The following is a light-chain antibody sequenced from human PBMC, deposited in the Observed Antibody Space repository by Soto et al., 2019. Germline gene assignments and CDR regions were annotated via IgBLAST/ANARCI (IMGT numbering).Light chain of an antibody. V-gene: IGKV1-33*01. CDR3: QQYDYLRSST. Sequence: DIQMTQSPSSLSASVGDRVTITCQASQDISNSLSWYQQKPGNAPKLLIYGASNLETGVPSRFSGSGSGTDFTFTISSLQPEDIATYYCQQYDYLRSSTFGQRTKVDIK. J-gene: IGKJ1*01. CDR2: GAS. CDR1: QDISNS.